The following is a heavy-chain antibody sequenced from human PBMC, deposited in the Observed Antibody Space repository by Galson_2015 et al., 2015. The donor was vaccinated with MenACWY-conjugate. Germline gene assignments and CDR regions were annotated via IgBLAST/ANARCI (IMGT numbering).Heavy chain of an antibody. Sequence: QSGAEVKQPGESLKISCKGSGYYFTSYWIAWVRQIPGKGLEWMGLISPGDSNTRYSPSFQGRVTISADRSISTAYLQWSSLKASDTAMYYCVRHPPGGRGMDVWGQGTTVTVSS. D-gene: IGHD1-26*01. CDR2: ISPGDSNT. V-gene: IGHV5-51*01. J-gene: IGHJ6*02. CDR1: GYYFTSYW. CDR3: VRHPPGGRGMDV.